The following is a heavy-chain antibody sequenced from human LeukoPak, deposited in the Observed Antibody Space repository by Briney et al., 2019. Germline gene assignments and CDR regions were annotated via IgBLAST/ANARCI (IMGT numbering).Heavy chain of an antibody. CDR3: ARVRCSGGSCYSVRYFDL. CDR1: GGSISSYY. V-gene: IGHV4-59*01. CDR2: IYYSGST. D-gene: IGHD2-15*01. Sequence: PSETLSLTCTVSGGSISSYYWSWIRQPPGKGLEWIGYIYYSGSTNYNPSLMSRVTISVDTSKNQFSLKLSSVTAADTAVYYYARVRCSGGSCYSVRYFDLWGRGTLVTVSS. J-gene: IGHJ2*01.